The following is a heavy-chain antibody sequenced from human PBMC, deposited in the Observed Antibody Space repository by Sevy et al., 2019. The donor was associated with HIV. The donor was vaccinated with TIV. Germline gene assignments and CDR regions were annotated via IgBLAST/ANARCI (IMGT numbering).Heavy chain of an antibody. CDR2: IQYDGSNK. D-gene: IGHD3-10*01. V-gene: IGHV3-30*02. Sequence: GGSLRLSCAASGFSFSSYGMHWVRQAPGKGLEWMSYIQYDGSNKDYGYSVKGRFTISRDNSKNTLYLQMNSLRVEDTAVFYCVKEGGDAGGDHWGQGTLVTVSS. CDR1: GFSFSSYG. CDR3: VKEGGDAGGDH. J-gene: IGHJ4*02.